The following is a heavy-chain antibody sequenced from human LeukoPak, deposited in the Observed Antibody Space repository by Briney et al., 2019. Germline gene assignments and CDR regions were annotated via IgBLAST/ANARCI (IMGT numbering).Heavy chain of an antibody. CDR2: VSYSGST. J-gene: IGHJ4*02. D-gene: IGHD1-26*01. CDR1: GGSINNYY. CDR3: ARLRSGSYSDY. V-gene: IGHV4-59*08. Sequence: PSETLSLTCSVSGGSINNYYWNWLRQPPGKGLEWIGYVSYSGSTSYNPSLKSRVSMSVDTSNNQFSLKLTSVTAADTAVYYCARLRSGSYSDYWGQGTLVTVSS.